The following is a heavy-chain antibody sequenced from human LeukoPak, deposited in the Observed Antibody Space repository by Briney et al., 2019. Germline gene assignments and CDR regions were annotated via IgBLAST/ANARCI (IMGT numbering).Heavy chain of an antibody. J-gene: IGHJ5*02. CDR2: IDPSDSYT. CDR1: GYSFTSYW. V-gene: IGHV5-10-1*01. Sequence: GESLKISCKGSGYSFTSYWISWVRQMPGKGLEWMGRIDPSDSYTNYSPSFQGHVTISADKSISTAYLQWSSLKASDTAMYYCARHTYFIAVAATNWFDPWGQGTLVTVSS. CDR3: ARHTYFIAVAATNWFDP. D-gene: IGHD6-19*01.